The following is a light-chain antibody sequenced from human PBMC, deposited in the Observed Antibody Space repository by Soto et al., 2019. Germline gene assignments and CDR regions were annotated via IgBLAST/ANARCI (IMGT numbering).Light chain of an antibody. CDR2: GAS. CDR1: QSVSSN. J-gene: IGKJ5*01. Sequence: EIVMTQSPATLSVSPGERATLSCRASQSVSSNLAWYQQKPGQAPRLLIYGASTRAPGIPARFSGSGSGAEFTLTISRLQSEDFAVYYCQQLNSYPAITFGQGTRLEIK. CDR3: QQLNSYPAIT. V-gene: IGKV3-15*01.